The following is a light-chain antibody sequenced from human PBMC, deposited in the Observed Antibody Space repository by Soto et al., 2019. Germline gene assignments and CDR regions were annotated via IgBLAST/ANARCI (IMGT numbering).Light chain of an antibody. V-gene: IGKV1-17*01. CDR1: QDIGSD. CDR3: LQHDNFTWT. J-gene: IGKJ1*01. CDR2: AAS. Sequence: IQITQSPSSLSASVVDRVIITCRASQDIGSDLAWYQQKPGKAPERLLYAASNLQSGVPSRFSVSGSGTEFTLTISSLKTEDFETYYCLQHDNFTWTFCQGTKVDIK.